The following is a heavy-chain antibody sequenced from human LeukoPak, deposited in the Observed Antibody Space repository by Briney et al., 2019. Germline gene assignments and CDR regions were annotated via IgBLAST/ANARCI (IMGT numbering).Heavy chain of an antibody. CDR3: ARDQRVEGGYYGSGSYPY. V-gene: IGHV3-48*03. J-gene: IGHJ4*02. CDR1: GFTFSSYE. D-gene: IGHD3-10*01. Sequence: PGGSLRLSCAASGFTFSSYEMNWVRQAPGKGLEWVSYISSSGSTIYYADSVKGRFTISRDNAKNSLYLQMNSLRAEDTAVYYCARDQRVEGGYYGSGSYPYWGQGTLVTVSS. CDR2: ISSSGSTI.